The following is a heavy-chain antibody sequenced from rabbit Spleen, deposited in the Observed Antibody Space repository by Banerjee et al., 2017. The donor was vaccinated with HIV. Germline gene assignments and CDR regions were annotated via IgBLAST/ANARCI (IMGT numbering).Heavy chain of an antibody. CDR2: IYTGNSKT. CDR1: RVSFSSGYD. J-gene: IGHJ4*01. Sequence: QQLVESGGGLVKPGASLTLTCKASRVSFSSGYDMCWVRQAPGKGLEWIACIYTGNSKTYYASWAKGRFTISKTSSTTVTLQMTSLTVADTATYFCARDAGRGDYIDGVFNLWGPGTLVTVS. CDR3: ARDAGRGDYIDGVFNL. D-gene: IGHD8-1*01. V-gene: IGHV1S40*01.